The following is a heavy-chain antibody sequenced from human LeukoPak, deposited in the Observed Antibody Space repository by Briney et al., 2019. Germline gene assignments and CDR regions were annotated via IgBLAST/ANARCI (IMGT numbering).Heavy chain of an antibody. D-gene: IGHD3-22*01. Sequence: GGPLRLSCAASGFTFDDYAMHWVRQAPGKGLEWVSGISWNSGSIGYADSVKGRFTISRDNAKNSLYLQMNSLRAEDTALYYCAKLKPYDSSGYLDAFDIWGQGTMVTVSS. CDR3: AKLKPYDSSGYLDAFDI. CDR2: ISWNSGSI. J-gene: IGHJ3*02. CDR1: GFTFDDYA. V-gene: IGHV3-9*01.